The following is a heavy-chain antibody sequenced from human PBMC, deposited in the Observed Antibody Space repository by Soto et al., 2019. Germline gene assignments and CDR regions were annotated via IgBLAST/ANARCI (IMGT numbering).Heavy chain of an antibody. CDR3: ARGHPKHYYRGLDV. CDR2: VYYTGNT. V-gene: IGHV4-59*01. J-gene: IGHJ6*02. Sequence: SETLSLTCAVSGGSISGYYWSWIRQTPGKGLEWIGYVYYTGNTDYNPSLKSRVALSVDSSENQFSLRLNSVTAADTAVYYCARGHPKHYYRGLDVWGQGTTVTVSS. CDR1: GGSISGYY.